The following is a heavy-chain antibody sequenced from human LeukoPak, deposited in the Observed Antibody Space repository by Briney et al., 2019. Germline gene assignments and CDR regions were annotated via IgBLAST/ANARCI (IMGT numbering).Heavy chain of an antibody. J-gene: IGHJ3*02. CDR3: ARDPTRGGGDAFDI. V-gene: IGHV4-39*07. D-gene: IGHD2-15*01. CDR2: IYYSGST. CDR1: GGSISSSSYY. Sequence: PSEILSLTCTVSGGSISSSSYYWGWIRQPPGKGLEWIGSIYYSGSTYYNPSLKSRVTISVDTSKNQFSLKLSSVTAADTAVYYCARDPTRGGGDAFDIWGQGTMVTVSS.